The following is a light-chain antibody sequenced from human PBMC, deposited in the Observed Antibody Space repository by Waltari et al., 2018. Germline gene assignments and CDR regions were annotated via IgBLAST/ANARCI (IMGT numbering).Light chain of an antibody. V-gene: IGKV4-1*01. CDR3: LQYYTTLPA. Sequence: IVMTKSPASLAVSLRERATINCKSSQTVLKTSDNKNYLGWYQQKSGQPPKLLLYGSSTRESGVPDRFTGSGSGTDFTLTISSLQPEDVAVYYCLQYYTTLPAFGQGTKVEIQ. CDR2: GSS. J-gene: IGKJ1*01. CDR1: QTVLKTSDNKNY.